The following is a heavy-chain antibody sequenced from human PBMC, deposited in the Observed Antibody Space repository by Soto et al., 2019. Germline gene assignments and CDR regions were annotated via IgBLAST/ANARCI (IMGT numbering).Heavy chain of an antibody. CDR1: GFSLSTSGVG. CDR2: IYWDDDK. Sequence: QITLKESGPTLVKPTQTLTLTCTFSGFSLSTSGVGVGWIRQPPGKALEWLALIYWDDDKRYSPSLKSRLTITKYTSKNQVVLTMTHMDPVDTATYYCAHRPSYDGDSYFDYWGQGTLVTVSS. D-gene: IGHD4-17*01. J-gene: IGHJ4*02. CDR3: AHRPSYDGDSYFDY. V-gene: IGHV2-5*02.